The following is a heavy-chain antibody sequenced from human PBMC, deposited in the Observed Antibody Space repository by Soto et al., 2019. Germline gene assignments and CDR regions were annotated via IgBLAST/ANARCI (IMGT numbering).Heavy chain of an antibody. J-gene: IGHJ6*03. V-gene: IGHV1-8*01. D-gene: IGHD3-3*01. CDR3: AIFGRGDYYYYYMDV. Sequence: ASVKVSCKASGYTFTSYDINWVRQATGQGLEWMGWMNPNSGNTGYAQKFQGRVTMTRNTSISTAYMELSSLRSEDTAVYYCAIFGRGDYYYYYMDVWGKGTTVTVSS. CDR2: MNPNSGNT. CDR1: GYTFTSYD.